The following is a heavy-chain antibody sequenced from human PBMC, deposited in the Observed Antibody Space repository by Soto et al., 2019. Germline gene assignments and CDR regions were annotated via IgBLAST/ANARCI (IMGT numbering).Heavy chain of an antibody. CDR3: ARGVGSGSYYNQYNWFDP. CDR1: GYTFTNYG. J-gene: IGHJ5*02. Sequence: QVQLVQSGGEVKKPGASVKVSCKASGYTFTNYGISWVRQAPGQGLEWMGWINVYNGNTKYAQKVEGRVTMTTDTYTSKDYMELRSLRSDDTAVYYCARGVGSGSYYNQYNWFDPWGQGTLVTVSS. D-gene: IGHD3-10*01. V-gene: IGHV1-18*01. CDR2: INVYNGNT.